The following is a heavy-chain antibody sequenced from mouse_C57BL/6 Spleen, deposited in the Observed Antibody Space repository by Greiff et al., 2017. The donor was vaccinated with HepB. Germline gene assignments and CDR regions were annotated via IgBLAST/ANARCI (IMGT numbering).Heavy chain of an antibody. CDR1: GFTFSSYA. Sequence: VQLKESGGGLVKPGGSLKLSCAASGFTFSSYAMSWVRQTPEKRLEWVATISDGGSYTYYPDNVKGRFTISRDNAKNNLYLQMSHLKSEDTAMYYCARDLYGSIFDYWGQGTTLTVSS. J-gene: IGHJ2*01. D-gene: IGHD1-1*01. CDR3: ARDLYGSIFDY. V-gene: IGHV5-4*01. CDR2: ISDGGSYT.